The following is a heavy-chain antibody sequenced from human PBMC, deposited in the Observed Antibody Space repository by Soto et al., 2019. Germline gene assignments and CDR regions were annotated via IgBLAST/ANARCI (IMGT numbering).Heavy chain of an antibody. Sequence: QVQLQQWGAGLLKPSETLSLTCAVYGGSFSGYYWSWIRQPPGKGLEWIGEINHSGSTNYNPSLKSRVPISVATSNTQFSLKLSSVTAADTAVYYCARGYGRNFAYWGQGTLVTVSS. CDR1: GGSFSGYY. D-gene: IGHD3-10*01. V-gene: IGHV4-34*01. CDR2: INHSGST. CDR3: ARGYGRNFAY. J-gene: IGHJ4*02.